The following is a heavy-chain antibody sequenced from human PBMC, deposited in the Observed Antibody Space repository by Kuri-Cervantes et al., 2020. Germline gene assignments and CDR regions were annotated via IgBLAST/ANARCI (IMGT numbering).Heavy chain of an antibody. J-gene: IGHJ6*02. CDR3: AWSSAGYYGIDV. D-gene: IGHD6-19*01. CDR2: MNPNSGNT. Sequence: ASVKVSCKASGYTFTSYDINWVRQATGQGLEWMGWMNPNSGNTGYAQKFQGRVTMTRNTSISTAYMELSSLRSEDTAVYYCAWSSAGYYGIDVWGQGTTVTVSS. CDR1: GYTFTSYD. V-gene: IGHV1-8*01.